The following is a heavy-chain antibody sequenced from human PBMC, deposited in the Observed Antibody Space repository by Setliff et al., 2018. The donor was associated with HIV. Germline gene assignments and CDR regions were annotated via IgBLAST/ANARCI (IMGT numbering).Heavy chain of an antibody. V-gene: IGHV3-33*01. CDR3: ARGRCSGGSCAMGYYFDY. D-gene: IGHD2-15*01. Sequence: PGGSLRLSCAASGFTFSSYGMHWVRQAPGKGLEWVAVIWYDGSNKYYADSVKGRFTISRDNSKNTLYLQMNSLRAEDTAVYYCARGRCSGGSCAMGYYFDYWGQGTLVTVSS. J-gene: IGHJ4*02. CDR1: GFTFSSYG. CDR2: IWYDGSNK.